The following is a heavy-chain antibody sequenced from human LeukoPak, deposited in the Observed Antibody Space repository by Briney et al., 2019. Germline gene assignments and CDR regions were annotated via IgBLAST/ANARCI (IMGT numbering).Heavy chain of an antibody. Sequence: GGSLRLSCAASGFTFNTYAMSWVSQAPGKGMEWVVRIKSKTDGGTTDFAAPVKGRFTIPRDDSKNTLFLQMNSLTTEDTAVYYCTTAGRVWFGEEDWGQGTLVTVSS. CDR2: IKSKTDGGTT. J-gene: IGHJ4*02. CDR1: GFTFNTYA. D-gene: IGHD3-10*01. CDR3: TTAGRVWFGEED. V-gene: IGHV3-15*01.